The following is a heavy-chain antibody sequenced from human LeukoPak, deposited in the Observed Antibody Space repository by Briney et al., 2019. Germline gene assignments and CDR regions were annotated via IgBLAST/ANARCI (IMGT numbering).Heavy chain of an antibody. V-gene: IGHV5-10-1*01. CDR1: GYTLTSDW. Sequence: VESLKIYFKSAGYTLTSDWIDYVRQMPGKGLEWMGRIDPSDSYTNYSPSFQGRFTISADKSISTAYLQWSSLKAPDTAMYYCTRQRTGWPIAFWGQGTLVTVSS. D-gene: IGHD6-19*01. J-gene: IGHJ4*02. CDR2: IDPSDSYT. CDR3: TRQRTGWPIAF.